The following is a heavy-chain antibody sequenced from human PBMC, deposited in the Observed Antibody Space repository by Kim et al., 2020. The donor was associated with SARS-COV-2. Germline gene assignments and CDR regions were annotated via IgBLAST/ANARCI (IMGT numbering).Heavy chain of an antibody. V-gene: IGHV3-15*04. D-gene: IGHD3-10*01. J-gene: IGHJ5*02. CDR3: VTDKLGERHSREWDERLTSGSFLRFYP. CDR2: IENKNEGGTT. CDR1: GFAFTNAR. Sequence: GGSLRLSCAASGFAFTNARMSWVRQAPGKGLEWVGHIENKNEGGTTAYPAPVKGRFTISRDDSKNTLYLQMNSLQTEDTAVYYCVTDKLGERHSREWDERLTSGSFLRFYPWGQGTLVTVSS.